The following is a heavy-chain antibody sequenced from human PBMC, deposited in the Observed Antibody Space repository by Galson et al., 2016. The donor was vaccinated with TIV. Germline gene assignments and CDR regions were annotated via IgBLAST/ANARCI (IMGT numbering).Heavy chain of an antibody. CDR2: MWLDGRNL. CDR3: AREGHYSSSSPGYYFDY. CDR1: GSTFSTYG. Sequence: SLRLSCAASGSTFSTYGMHWVRQAPGKGLEWVAFMWLDGRNLDYADSVKGGFTNSRDNSKNTLYLQINSLSAEDTAVYYCAREGHYSSSSPGYYFDYWGQGTLVTVSS. D-gene: IGHD6-6*01. J-gene: IGHJ4*02. V-gene: IGHV3-33*01.